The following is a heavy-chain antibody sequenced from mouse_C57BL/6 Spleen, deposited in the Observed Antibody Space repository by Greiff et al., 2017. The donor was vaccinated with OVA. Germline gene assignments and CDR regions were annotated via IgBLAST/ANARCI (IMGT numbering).Heavy chain of an antibody. J-gene: IGHJ2*01. V-gene: IGHV1-82*01. CDR3: ARETYYSNYVFDY. CDR2: IYPGDGDT. D-gene: IGHD2-5*01. CDR1: GYAFSSSW. Sequence: QVQLQQSGPELVKPGASVKISCKASGYAFSSSWMNWVKQRPGKGLEWIGRIYPGDGDTNYNGKFKGKATLTADKSSSTAYMQLSSLTSEDSAVYFCARETYYSNYVFDYWGQGTTLTVSS.